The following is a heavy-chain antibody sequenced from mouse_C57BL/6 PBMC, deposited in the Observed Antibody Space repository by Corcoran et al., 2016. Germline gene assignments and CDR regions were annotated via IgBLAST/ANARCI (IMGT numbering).Heavy chain of an antibody. CDR1: GYTFTTYG. CDR2: INTYSGVP. V-gene: IGHV9-3*01. J-gene: IGHJ1*03. Sequence: QIQLVQSGPELKKPGESVKISCKASGYTFTTYGMNWVKQAPGKGLKWMGWINTYSGVPTYADDFKGRFAFSLETSASTAYLQINYLKNEDTATYFCARLGGSRKDWYFDVWGTGTTVTVSS. D-gene: IGHD1-1*01. CDR3: ARLGGSRKDWYFDV.